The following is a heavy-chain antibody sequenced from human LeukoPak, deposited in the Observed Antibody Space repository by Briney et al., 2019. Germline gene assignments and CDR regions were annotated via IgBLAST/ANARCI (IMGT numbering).Heavy chain of an antibody. CDR1: GFTFSSYA. D-gene: IGHD2-2*01. CDR2: ISGSGGST. V-gene: IGHV3-23*01. J-gene: IGHJ5*02. Sequence: GGSLRLSCAASGFTFSSYAMSWVRQAPGKGLEWVSAISGSGGSTYYADSVKGRFTISRDNSKNTLYLQMNSLRAEDTAVYYCGACSSTSCSPDYWFDPWGQGTLVTVSS. CDR3: GACSSTSCSPDYWFDP.